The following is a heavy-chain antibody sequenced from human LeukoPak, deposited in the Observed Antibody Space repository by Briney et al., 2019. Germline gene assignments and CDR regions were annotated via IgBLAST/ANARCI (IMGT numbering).Heavy chain of an antibody. CDR2: IYTSGTT. Sequence: PSETLSLTCTVSGGSISSGSYYWSWIRQPAGKGLEWIGRIYTSGTTNYSPSLKSRVTMSVDTSKNQFSLNLSSVTAADTAVYYCARDAFHSGYTNSWYSDYWGQGTLVTVSS. V-gene: IGHV4-61*02. J-gene: IGHJ4*02. CDR3: ARDAFHSGYTNSWYSDY. CDR1: GGSISSGSYY. D-gene: IGHD6-13*01.